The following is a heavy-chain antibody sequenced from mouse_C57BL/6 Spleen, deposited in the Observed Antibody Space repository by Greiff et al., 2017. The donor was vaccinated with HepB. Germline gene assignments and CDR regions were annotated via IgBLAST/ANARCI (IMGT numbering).Heavy chain of an antibody. Sequence: QVQLQQPGAELVRPGSSVKLSCKASGYTFTSYWMDWVKQRPGQGLEWIGNIYPSDSETHYNQKFKDKATLTVDKSSSTAYMQLSSLTSEDSAVYYCAREHPYAMDYWGQGTSVTVSS. V-gene: IGHV1-61*01. J-gene: IGHJ4*01. CDR1: GYTFTSYW. CDR2: IYPSDSET. CDR3: AREHPYAMDY.